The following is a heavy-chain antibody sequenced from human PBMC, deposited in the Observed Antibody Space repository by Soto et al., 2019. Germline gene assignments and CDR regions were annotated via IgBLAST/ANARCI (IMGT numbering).Heavy chain of an antibody. CDR1: GFTFDDFV. D-gene: IGHD2-15*01. Sequence: EVQLVESGGGLVRPGRSLRLSCAASGFTFDDFVMHWVRQAPGKGLEWVSSISWNSVTIGYADAVKGRFTISRDNAKNALYLQMNILRADDTALYYCAKGRHGQMVEANSWFDPWGQGTLVTVSS. CDR3: AKGRHGQMVEANSWFDP. J-gene: IGHJ5*02. CDR2: ISWNSVTI. V-gene: IGHV3-9*01.